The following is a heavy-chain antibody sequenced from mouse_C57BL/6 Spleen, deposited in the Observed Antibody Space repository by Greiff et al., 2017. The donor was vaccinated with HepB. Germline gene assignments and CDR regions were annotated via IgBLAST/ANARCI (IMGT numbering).Heavy chain of an antibody. J-gene: IGHJ2*01. Sequence: VQLQQSGPELVKPGASVKISCKASGYTFTDYYMNWVKQSHGKSLEWIGDINPNNGGTSYNQKFKGKATLTVDKSSSTAYMELRSLTSEDSAVYYCASYYYGSSYYYWGQGTTLTVSS. CDR1: GYTFTDYY. CDR2: INPNNGGT. D-gene: IGHD1-1*01. V-gene: IGHV1-26*01. CDR3: ASYYYGSSYYY.